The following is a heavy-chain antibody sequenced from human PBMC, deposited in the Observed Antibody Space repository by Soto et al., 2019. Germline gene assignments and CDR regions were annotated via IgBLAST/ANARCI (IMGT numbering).Heavy chain of an antibody. CDR2: INPNSGGT. CDR1: GFALAGYY. J-gene: IGHJ6*02. CDR3: ARAYGMDV. V-gene: IGHV1-2*02. Sequence: SLEVSCKASGFALAGYYMHWVRQAPGQGLEWMGWINPNSGGTNYAQKFQGRVTMTRDTSISTAYMELSRLRSDDTAVYYCARAYGMDVWGQGTTVPVFS.